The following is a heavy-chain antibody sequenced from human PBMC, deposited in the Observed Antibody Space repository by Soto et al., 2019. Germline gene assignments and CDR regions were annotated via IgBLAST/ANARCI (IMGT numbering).Heavy chain of an antibody. D-gene: IGHD6-19*01. CDR3: ARHHPNIAVGKNDAFDI. CDR1: GGSISSSSYY. Sequence: QLQLQESGPGLVKPSETLSLTCTVSGGSISSSSYYWGWIRQPPGKGLEWIGSIYYSGSTYYNPSLKSRVTISVDTSKNQFSLKLSSVTAADTAVYYCARHHPNIAVGKNDAFDIWGQGTMVTVSS. CDR2: IYYSGST. V-gene: IGHV4-39*01. J-gene: IGHJ3*02.